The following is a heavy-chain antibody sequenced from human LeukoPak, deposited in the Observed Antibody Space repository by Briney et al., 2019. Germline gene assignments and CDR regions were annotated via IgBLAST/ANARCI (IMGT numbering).Heavy chain of an antibody. CDR1: GFTFSDYY. Sequence: GGSLRLSCAASGFTFSDYYMSWIRQAPGKGLEWVSYISSSGIPIYYADSVKGRFTISRDNAKNSLYLQMNSLRAEDTAVYYCARSRVLHYFDYWGQGTLVTVSS. V-gene: IGHV3-11*01. J-gene: IGHJ4*02. CDR2: ISSSGIPI. CDR3: ARSRVLHYFDY.